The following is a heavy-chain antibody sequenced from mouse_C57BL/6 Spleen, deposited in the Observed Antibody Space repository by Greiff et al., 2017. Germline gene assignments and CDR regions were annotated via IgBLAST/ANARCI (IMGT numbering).Heavy chain of an antibody. Sequence: QVQLQQSGAELVRPGASVKLSCKASGYTFTSYGIGWVKQRAGQGLEWIGEIYLRSGNTYYNEKFKGKATVNADNSLSTAYMELRSLASEDSAGCFCARVGDYWGQGTSVTVSS. CDR2: IYLRSGNT. CDR1: GYTFTSYG. CDR3: ARVGDY. V-gene: IGHV1-81*01. J-gene: IGHJ4*01.